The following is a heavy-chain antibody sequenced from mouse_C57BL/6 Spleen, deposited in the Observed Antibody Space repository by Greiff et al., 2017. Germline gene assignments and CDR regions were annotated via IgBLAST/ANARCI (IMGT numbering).Heavy chain of an antibody. J-gene: IGHJ4*01. CDR3: ARGRGAMDY. CDR1: GFTFSDYY. V-gene: IGHV5-16*01. Sequence: EVQVVESEGGLVQPGSSMKLSCTASGFTFSDYYMAWVRQVPEKGLEWVANINYDGSSTYYLDSLKSRFIISRDNAKNILYLQMSSLKSEDTATYYCARGRGAMDYWGQGTSVTVSS. CDR2: INYDGSST.